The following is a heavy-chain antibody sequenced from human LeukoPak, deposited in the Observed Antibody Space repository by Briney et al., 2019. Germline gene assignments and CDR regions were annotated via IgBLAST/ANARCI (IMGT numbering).Heavy chain of an antibody. J-gene: IGHJ5*02. CDR1: GFTFSSYA. CDR2: ISYDGSNK. D-gene: IGHD2-8*01. V-gene: IGHV3-30-3*01. Sequence: GGSLRLSCAASGFTFSSYAMHWVRQAPGKGLEWVAVISYDGSNKYYADSVKGRFTISRDNSKNTLYLQMNSLRAEDTAVYYCARESMGFDPWGQGTLVTVSP. CDR3: ARESMGFDP.